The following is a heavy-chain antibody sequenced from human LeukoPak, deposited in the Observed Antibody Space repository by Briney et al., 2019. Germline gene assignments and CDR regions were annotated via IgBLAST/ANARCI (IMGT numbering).Heavy chain of an antibody. Sequence: SETLSLTCTVSGGSINSGSYYWSWIRQPAGKGLEWIGRIYTGGNTNYNPSLKSRVTMSLDTSKNQFSLKLSSVTGADTAVYYCARDRSGYYRDSSSGFYPRGYYFDYWGQGTLVTVSS. CDR1: GGSINSGSYY. CDR3: ARDRSGYYRDSSSGFYPRGYYFDY. CDR2: IYTGGNT. V-gene: IGHV4-61*02. D-gene: IGHD3-22*01. J-gene: IGHJ4*02.